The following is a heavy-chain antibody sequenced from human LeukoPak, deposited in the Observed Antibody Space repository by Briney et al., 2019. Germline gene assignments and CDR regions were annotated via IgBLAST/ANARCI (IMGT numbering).Heavy chain of an antibody. Sequence: GGSLRLSCETAGFTFSSYVMHWVRRTPGKGLVWVSRISHDGFISYADSVKGRFTISRDNAKNTLILQMNSLRAEDTAVYFCARGGGLDVWGQGATVTVSS. CDR3: ARGGGLDV. CDR1: GFTFSSYV. CDR2: ISHDGFI. D-gene: IGHD3-16*01. V-gene: IGHV3-74*01. J-gene: IGHJ6*02.